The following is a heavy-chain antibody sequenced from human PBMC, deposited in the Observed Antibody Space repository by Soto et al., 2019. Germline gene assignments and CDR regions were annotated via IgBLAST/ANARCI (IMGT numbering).Heavy chain of an antibody. Sequence: SETLSITCTVSGGSISSYYWSWIRQPPGKGLEWIGYIYYSGSTNYNPSLKSRVTISVDTSKNQFSLKLSSVTAADTAVYYCARHGIEGYGDYADYFDYWGQGTLVTVSS. D-gene: IGHD4-17*01. V-gene: IGHV4-59*08. CDR3: ARHGIEGYGDYADYFDY. CDR1: GGSISSYY. J-gene: IGHJ4*02. CDR2: IYYSGST.